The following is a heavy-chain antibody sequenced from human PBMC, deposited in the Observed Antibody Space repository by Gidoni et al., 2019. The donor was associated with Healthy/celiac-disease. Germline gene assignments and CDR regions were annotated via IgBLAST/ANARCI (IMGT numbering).Heavy chain of an antibody. Sequence: EVQLVESGGGLVQPGGSLRLSCAASGFTFSSYWMHWVLQAPGKGLVWVSRIKSDGSSTSYADSVKGRFTISRDNAKNTLYLQMNRLRAEDTAVYYCARDFTDNDYGDYIDYWGQGTLVTVSS. D-gene: IGHD4-17*01. J-gene: IGHJ4*02. V-gene: IGHV3-74*01. CDR2: IKSDGSST. CDR3: ARDFTDNDYGDYIDY. CDR1: GFTFSSYW.